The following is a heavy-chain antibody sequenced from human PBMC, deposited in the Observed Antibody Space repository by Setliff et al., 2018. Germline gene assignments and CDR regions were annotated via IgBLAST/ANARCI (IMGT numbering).Heavy chain of an antibody. V-gene: IGHV1-18*01. D-gene: IGHD2-2*01. J-gene: IGHJ3*02. CDR2: ISAYNGNT. CDR3: ARVLFHCSRTSCYLGAFDI. Sequence: ASVKVSCKASGYTFTSYGISWVRQAPGQGLEWMGWISAYNGNTNYAQKLQGRVTMTTDTSTSTAYMELRSLRSDDTAVYYCARVLFHCSRTSCYLGAFDIWGQGTMVTVSS. CDR1: GYTFTSYG.